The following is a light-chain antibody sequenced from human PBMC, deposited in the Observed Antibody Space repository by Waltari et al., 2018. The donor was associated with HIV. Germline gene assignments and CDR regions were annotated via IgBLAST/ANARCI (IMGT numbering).Light chain of an antibody. V-gene: IGLV1-44*01. CDR3: AAWDDSLNGPV. Sequence: QSVLTQPPSASGTPGQRVTISCSGSSSTIGSNTVTWYQQLPGTAPKLLIYSNKQRPSGVPDRFAGAKSGTSASLAISGLQSEDEAEYYCAAWDDSLNGPVFGGGTKLTVL. J-gene: IGLJ3*02. CDR1: SSTIGSNT. CDR2: SNK.